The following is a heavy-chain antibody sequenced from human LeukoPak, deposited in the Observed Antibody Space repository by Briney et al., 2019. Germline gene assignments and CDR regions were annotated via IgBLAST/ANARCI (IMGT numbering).Heavy chain of an antibody. J-gene: IGHJ4*02. V-gene: IGHV4-59*12. CDR1: GGSISSYY. CDR3: ARGRLRATTGFYYFDY. D-gene: IGHD1-26*01. Sequence: SETLSLTCTVSGGSISSYYWSWIRQPPGKGLEWIGYIYYSGSTNYNPSLKSRVTISVDTSKNQFSLKLSSVTAADTAVYYCARGRLRATTGFYYFDYWGQGTLVTVSS. CDR2: IYYSGST.